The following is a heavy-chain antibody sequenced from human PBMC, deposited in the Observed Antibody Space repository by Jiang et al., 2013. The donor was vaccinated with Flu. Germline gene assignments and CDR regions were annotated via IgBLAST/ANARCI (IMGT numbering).Heavy chain of an antibody. Sequence: LLKPSETLSLTCAVYGGSFSGYYWSWIRQPPGKGLEWIGEINHSGSTNYNPSLKSRVTISVDTSKNQFSLKLSSVTAADTAVYYCARGGYVRGYSYGYSIGVLHPLDYWGQGTLVTVSS. CDR2: INHSGST. CDR1: GGSFSGYY. V-gene: IGHV4-34*01. J-gene: IGHJ4*02. D-gene: IGHD5-18*01. CDR3: ARGGYVRGYSYGYSIGVLHPLDY.